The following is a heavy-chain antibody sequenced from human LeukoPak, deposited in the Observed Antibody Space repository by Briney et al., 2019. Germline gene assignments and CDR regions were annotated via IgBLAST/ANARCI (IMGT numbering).Heavy chain of an antibody. V-gene: IGHV1-2*02. CDR3: ASTPYGSGSYYDVNFDY. D-gene: IGHD3-10*01. Sequence: ASVKVSCKASGYTFTGYYMHWVRQAPGQGLEWMGWINPNSGGTNYAQKFQGRVTMTRDTSISTAYMELSRLRSDDTAVYYCASTPYGSGSYYDVNFDYWGQGTLVTVSS. CDR1: GYTFTGYY. CDR2: INPNSGGT. J-gene: IGHJ4*02.